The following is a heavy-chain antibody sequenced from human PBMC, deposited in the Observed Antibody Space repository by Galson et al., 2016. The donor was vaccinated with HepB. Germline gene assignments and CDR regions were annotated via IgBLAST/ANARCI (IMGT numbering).Heavy chain of an antibody. D-gene: IGHD1-26*01. Sequence: SLRLSCAASGFTSSNYWMSWVRQAPGKGPEWVANITTDGSERYYLASEKGRSTISRDNSKNTLFLQMNSLRVGDTAVYYCAKVGHSRTYYLGHFDSWGQGSLVTVSS. CDR3: AKVGHSRTYYLGHFDS. J-gene: IGHJ4*02. CDR1: GFTSSNYW. V-gene: IGHV3-7*05. CDR2: ITTDGSER.